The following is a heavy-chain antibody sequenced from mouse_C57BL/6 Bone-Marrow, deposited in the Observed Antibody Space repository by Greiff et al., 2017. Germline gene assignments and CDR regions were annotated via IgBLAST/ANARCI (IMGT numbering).Heavy chain of an antibody. V-gene: IGHV1-69*01. D-gene: IGHD1-1*01. Sequence: QVQLQQSGAELVMPGASVKLSCKASGYTFTSYWMNWVKQRPGQGLEWIGEIDPSDSYTNYNQKFKGKSTLTVDKSSSTAYMQLSSLTSEDSAVYYGARDYNYGSRWYYDVWGTGTTVTGTS. CDR3: ARDYNYGSRWYYDV. CDR2: IDPSDSYT. CDR1: GYTFTSYW. J-gene: IGHJ1*03.